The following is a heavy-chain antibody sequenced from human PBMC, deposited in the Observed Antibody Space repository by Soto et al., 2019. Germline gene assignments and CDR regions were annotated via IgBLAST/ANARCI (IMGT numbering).Heavy chain of an antibody. V-gene: IGHV3-23*01. J-gene: IGHJ6*02. D-gene: IGHD2-8*01. CDR1: GFTFSSYA. Sequence: GGSLRLSCAASGFTFSSYAMSWVRQAPGKGLEWVSAISGSGGSTYYADSVKGRFTISRDNSKNTLFLQMNSLRAEDTAVYYCAKLVRDIVLMVYATDYYYYGMDVWGQGTTVTVSS. CDR2: ISGSGGST. CDR3: AKLVRDIVLMVYATDYYYYGMDV.